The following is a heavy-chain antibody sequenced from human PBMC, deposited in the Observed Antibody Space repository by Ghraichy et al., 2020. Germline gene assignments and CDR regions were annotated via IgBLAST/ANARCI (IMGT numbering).Heavy chain of an antibody. D-gene: IGHD2-8*01. V-gene: IGHV4-4*02. J-gene: IGHJ4*02. CDR2: IYHSGST. Sequence: GSLRLSCAVSGGSIISSNWWTWVRQPPGKGLEWIGEIYHSGSTKYNPSLKSRVTISVDKSKSQFSLKLSSVTAADTALYYCARSVDSRNGPLVNWGQGTLVTVSS. CDR3: ARSVDSRNGPLVN. CDR1: GGSIISSNW.